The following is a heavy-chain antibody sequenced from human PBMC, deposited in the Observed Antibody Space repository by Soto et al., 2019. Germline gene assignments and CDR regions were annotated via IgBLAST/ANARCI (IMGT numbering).Heavy chain of an antibody. V-gene: IGHV3-30*19. CDR3: ARWGTTGGFDL. CDR1: GFMFKSYV. J-gene: IGHJ4*02. CDR2: TSYDGNNK. D-gene: IGHD3-16*01. Sequence: QLQLVESGGGVVQPGTSLRLSCTASGFMFKSYVMHWVRQAPGKGLEWVALTSYDGNNKYYGDSVKGRFTVSRDNSKNTLHLQMDSLRPEDTALYYCARWGTTGGFDLWGQGTPVSVSS.